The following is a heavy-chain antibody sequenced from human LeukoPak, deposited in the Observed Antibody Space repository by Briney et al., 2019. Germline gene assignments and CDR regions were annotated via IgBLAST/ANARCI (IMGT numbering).Heavy chain of an antibody. J-gene: IGHJ4*02. Sequence: PGGSLRLSCAASGFTFSSYAMSWVRQAPGKGLEWVSGIRDNGGTTYYADSVKGRFTISSDNSKNTLYLQVNSLRDEDTAVYYCAKVTGSYIVGSTGGVDYWGQGTLVTVSS. CDR2: IRDNGGTT. CDR3: AKVTGSYIVGSTGGVDY. CDR1: GFTFSSYA. V-gene: IGHV3-23*01. D-gene: IGHD1-26*01.